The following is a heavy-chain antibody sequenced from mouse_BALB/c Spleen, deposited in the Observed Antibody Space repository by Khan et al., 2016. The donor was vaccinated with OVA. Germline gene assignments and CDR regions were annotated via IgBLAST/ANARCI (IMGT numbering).Heavy chain of an antibody. CDR3: ARRNYVGYTLAY. V-gene: IGHV1-77*01. D-gene: IGHD1-2*01. Sequence: QVQLQQSGAELARPGASVKLSCKASGYTFTDYYINWVKLRTGQGLEWIGEISPGSGDTYYNERFKGKATLTADKSSTTAYMQLSSLTSEASAVYFCARRNYVGYTLAYWGQGTLVTVSA. J-gene: IGHJ3*01. CDR2: ISPGSGDT. CDR1: GYTFTDYY.